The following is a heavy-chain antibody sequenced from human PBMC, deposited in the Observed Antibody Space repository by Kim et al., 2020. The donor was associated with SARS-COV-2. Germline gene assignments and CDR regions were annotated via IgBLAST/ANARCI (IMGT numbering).Heavy chain of an antibody. D-gene: IGHD3-3*01. CDR3: TRDYYDFWSGLRDYGMDV. CDR2: IRSKAYGGTT. Sequence: GGSLRLSCTASGFTFGDYAMSWVRQAPGKGLEWVGFIRSKAYGGTTEYSASVKGRYTISRDDSKSIAYLQMNSLKTEDTAVYYCTRDYYDFWSGLRDYGMDVWGQGTTVTVSS. J-gene: IGHJ6*02. CDR1: GFTFGDYA. V-gene: IGHV3-49*04.